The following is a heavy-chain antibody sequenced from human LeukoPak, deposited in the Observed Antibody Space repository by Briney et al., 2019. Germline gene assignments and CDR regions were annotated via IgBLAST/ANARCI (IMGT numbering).Heavy chain of an antibody. J-gene: IGHJ4*01. D-gene: IGHD2-2*01. V-gene: IGHV3-33*01. CDR1: GFTFSTYG. CDR2: IWYDGSNK. Sequence: PGRSLRLSCAASGFTFSTYGMHWVRQAPGKGLEWVAVIWYDGSNKYYADSVKGRFTISRDNSKNTLYLQMNSLRAEDTAVYYCARGSELGYCSSTSCHPGDYFDYWGQEPWSPSPQ. CDR3: ARGSELGYCSSTSCHPGDYFDY.